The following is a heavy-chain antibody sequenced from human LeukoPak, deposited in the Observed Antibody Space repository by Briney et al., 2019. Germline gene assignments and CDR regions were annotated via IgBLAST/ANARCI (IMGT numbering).Heavy chain of an antibody. J-gene: IGHJ4*02. D-gene: IGHD3-10*01. CDR1: GGTFSSYA. CDR2: IIPIPGMA. V-gene: IGHV1-69*04. CDR3: ARAVVVARGLMAYFDY. Sequence: SVKVSCKAYGGTFSSYAISWVRQAPGKGLEWMGRIIPIPGMANYAQKFQGRVTITADSSTSTAYMEVSSLRSEDTAVYYCARAVVVARGLMAYFDYWGQGTLVTVSS.